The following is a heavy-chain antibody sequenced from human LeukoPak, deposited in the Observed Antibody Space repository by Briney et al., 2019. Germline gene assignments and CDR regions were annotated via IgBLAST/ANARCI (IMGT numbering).Heavy chain of an antibody. CDR2: INPSGGST. CDR1: GYTFTSYY. V-gene: IGHV1-46*01. J-gene: IGHJ5*02. Sequence: ASVKVSCKASGYTFTSYYMHWVRQAPGQGLEWMGIINPSGGSTSYAQKFQGRVTMTRDTSTSTVYVELSSLRSEDTAVYYCARDEGYSGPGYWFDPWGQGTLVTVSS. CDR3: ARDEGYSGPGYWFDP. D-gene: IGHD5-12*01.